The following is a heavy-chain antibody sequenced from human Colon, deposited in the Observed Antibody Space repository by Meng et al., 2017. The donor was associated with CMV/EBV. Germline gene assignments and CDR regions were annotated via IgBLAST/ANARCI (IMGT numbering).Heavy chain of an antibody. CDR1: GFTFSDYY. CDR3: AKDSSGWYYFDC. D-gene: IGHD6-19*01. J-gene: IGHJ4*02. CDR2: ISSSGSTI. Sequence: GESLKISCAASGFTFSDYYMSWIRQAPGKGLEWVSYISSSGSTIYYADSVKGRFTISRDNSKNTLYLQVNSLGAEDAAVYFCAKDSSGWYYFDCWGQGTLVTVSS. V-gene: IGHV3-11*01.